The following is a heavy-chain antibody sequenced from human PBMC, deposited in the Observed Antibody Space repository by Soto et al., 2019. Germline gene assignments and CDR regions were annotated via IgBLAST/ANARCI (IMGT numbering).Heavy chain of an antibody. CDR2: IYYRGNT. CDR1: GDSVSSGGYY. Sequence: QVQVQESGPGLVKPSQTLSLTCNVSGDSVSSGGYYWSWIRQHPGKGLEWIGYIYYRGNTYYNPSRERRVTISLDTSKNQVSPKMNSVRAADTAGYYCGRAREILGSGMDGWGQGTTVTVSS. J-gene: IGHJ6*02. V-gene: IGHV4-31*03. D-gene: IGHD7-27*01. CDR3: GRAREILGSGMDG.